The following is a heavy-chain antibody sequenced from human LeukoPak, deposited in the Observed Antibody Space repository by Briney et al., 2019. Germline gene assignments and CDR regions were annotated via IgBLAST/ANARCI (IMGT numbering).Heavy chain of an antibody. V-gene: IGHV4-39*02. D-gene: IGHD3-10*01. Sequence: SETLSLTCTVSGGSISSSSYYWGWIRQPPGKGLEWIGSIYSGSTYYNPSLKSRVTISVDTSKNQFSLKLSSVTAADTAVYYCARDMVVRGVYDYWGQGTLVTVSS. J-gene: IGHJ4*02. CDR2: IYSGST. CDR1: GGSISSSSYY. CDR3: ARDMVVRGVYDY.